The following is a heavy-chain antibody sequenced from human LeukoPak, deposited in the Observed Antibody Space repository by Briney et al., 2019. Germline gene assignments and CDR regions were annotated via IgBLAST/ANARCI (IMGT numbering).Heavy chain of an antibody. CDR3: ARNYYDRSNFDY. V-gene: IGHV4-4*07. Sequence: SETLSLTCTVSGASISNYYWTWIRQPAAKGLEWIGRIYPSGTTYYNPSLKGRVTMSVDTSNNQFSLKLSSVTAADTAVYYCARNYYDRSNFDYWGQGTLVTVSS. J-gene: IGHJ4*02. CDR2: IYPSGTT. CDR1: GASISNYY. D-gene: IGHD3-22*01.